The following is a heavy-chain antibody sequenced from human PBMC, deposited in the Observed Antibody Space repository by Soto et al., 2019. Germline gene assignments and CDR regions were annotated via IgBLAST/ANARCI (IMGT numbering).Heavy chain of an antibody. Sequence: HLQLQESGPGLVKPSETLSLTCTVSNDSISNPIYYWCWIRQPPGKGLEWIGSIDHTGSSYYNPSLQGRVTISMDKSKNQCSLKLTSVTAADTDIYLCGGRTYLASVQLFVGEISNHNWFDPWSQGTLVTVSS. V-gene: IGHV4-39*01. CDR1: NDSISNPIYY. J-gene: IGHJ5*02. CDR3: GGRTYLASVQLFVGEISNHNWFDP. CDR2: IDHTGSS. D-gene: IGHD3-10*01.